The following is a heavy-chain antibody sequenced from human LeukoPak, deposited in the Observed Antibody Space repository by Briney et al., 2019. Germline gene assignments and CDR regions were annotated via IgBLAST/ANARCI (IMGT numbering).Heavy chain of an antibody. CDR1: LFTLSSYV. CDR3: ARETGPHAYGMGV. V-gene: IGHV3-30-3*01. CDR2: ISYDGSNK. J-gene: IGHJ6*02. Sequence: GGALRLSSVASLFTLSSYVMHWVCPAPGTRVWSGALISYDGSNKYYAHSLKSPFTISTDKSKKTLYLQINTPRAENTAVYYCARETGPHAYGMGVWGQGTTVPV.